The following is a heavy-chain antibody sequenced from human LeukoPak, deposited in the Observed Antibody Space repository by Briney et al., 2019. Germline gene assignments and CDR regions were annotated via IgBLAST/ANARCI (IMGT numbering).Heavy chain of an antibody. CDR1: GYIFTSYN. D-gene: IGHD6-19*01. CDR3: ARFAVHRRLSVAGQFGLDY. J-gene: IGHJ4*02. V-gene: IGHV1-46*01. CDR2: INSSGGST. Sequence: ASVKVSCKASGYIFTSYNMYWVRQAPGQGLEWMGIINSSGGSTNYAQKFQGRVTMTRDTSTSTVYMELSSLRSEDTAVYYCARFAVHRRLSVAGQFGLDYWGQGTLVTVSS.